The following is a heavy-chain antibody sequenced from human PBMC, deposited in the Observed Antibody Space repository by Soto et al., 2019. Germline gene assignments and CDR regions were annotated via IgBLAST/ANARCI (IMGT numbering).Heavy chain of an antibody. CDR3: AILLRTTFGTFAI. CDR1: GGSFTSSAYY. V-gene: IGHV4-31*03. Sequence: QVHLQESGPGLVKPSQTLSLTCTVSGGSFTSSAYYWSWIRQLPGKGLEWIGDIFHTGTTNYNPSLNSRVTISIERSDNQLSLELRSVPAADTAVYHCAILLRTTFGTFAIWGQGTMVAVSS. J-gene: IGHJ3*02. CDR2: IFHTGTT. D-gene: IGHD2-15*01.